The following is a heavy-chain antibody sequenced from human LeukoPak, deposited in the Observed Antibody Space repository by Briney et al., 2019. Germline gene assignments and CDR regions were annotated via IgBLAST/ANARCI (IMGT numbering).Heavy chain of an antibody. CDR1: GGSISSGGYY. V-gene: IGHV4-31*03. Sequence: SQTLSLTCTVSGGSISSGGYYWSWIRQHPGKGLEWIGYIYYSGSTYYNPSLKSRVTISVDTSKNQFSLKLSSVTAADTAVYYCAIHPPITISGVVEYGMDVWGQGTTVTVSS. CDR2: IYYSGST. CDR3: AIHPPITISGVVEYGMDV. D-gene: IGHD3-3*01. J-gene: IGHJ6*02.